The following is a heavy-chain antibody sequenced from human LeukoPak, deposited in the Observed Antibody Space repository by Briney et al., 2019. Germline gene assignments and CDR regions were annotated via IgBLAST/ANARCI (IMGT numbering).Heavy chain of an antibody. Sequence: SVKVSCKASGFTFPSSAVHWVRQARGQRLEWIGWIVVGSGNTNYAREFQERVTITRDMSTSTAYMELNSLRSEDTAVYYCARTKYYYGASSGYYYYMDVWGKGTTVTVSS. CDR1: GFTFPSSA. D-gene: IGHD4-23*01. J-gene: IGHJ6*03. V-gene: IGHV1-58*01. CDR3: ARTKYYYGASSGYYYYMDV. CDR2: IVVGSGNT.